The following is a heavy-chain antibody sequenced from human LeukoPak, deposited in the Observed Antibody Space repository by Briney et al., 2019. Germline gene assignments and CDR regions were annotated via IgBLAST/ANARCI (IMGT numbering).Heavy chain of an antibody. CDR2: ISGTSGTI. CDR3: AKRLGDQRAFDY. J-gene: IGHJ4*01. V-gene: IGHV3-23*01. D-gene: IGHD2-21*02. CDR1: GFTFSNYA. Sequence: GGSLRLSCAASGFTFSNYAMSWVRQAPGKRLEWVSGISGTSGTINYADPVKGRFTISRDNSKNTVYLQMNSLRAEDTAVYYCAKRLGDQRAFDYWGHGTLVTVSS.